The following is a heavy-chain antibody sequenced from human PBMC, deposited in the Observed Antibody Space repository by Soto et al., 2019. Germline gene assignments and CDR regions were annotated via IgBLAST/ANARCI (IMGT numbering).Heavy chain of an antibody. J-gene: IGHJ4*02. CDR1: GGTFSSLA. D-gene: IGHD3-10*01. CDR3: ARSPGVFDY. CDR2: LVPVFGTA. Sequence: QVQLVQSGAEAKKPGSSVKVSCKASGGTFSSLAISWVRQAPGQGLEWMGGLVPVFGTANYAQKFQDRVTITADKSTSTSYMELSSLRSEDTAVYYCARSPGVFDYWGQGTLVTVSS. V-gene: IGHV1-69*06.